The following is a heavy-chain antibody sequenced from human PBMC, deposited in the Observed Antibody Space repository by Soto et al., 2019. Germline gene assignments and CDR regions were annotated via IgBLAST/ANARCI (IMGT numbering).Heavy chain of an antibody. CDR1: GGSFSGYY. J-gene: IGHJ4*02. CDR2: INHSGST. Sequence: SETLSLTCAVYGGSFSGYYWSWIRQPPGKGLEWIGEINHSGSTNYNPSLKSRVTISVDTSKNQFSLKLSSVTAADTAVYYCAFKTRGYSGSSPFDYWGQRTLDTGSS. V-gene: IGHV4-34*01. D-gene: IGHD1-26*01. CDR3: AFKTRGYSGSSPFDY.